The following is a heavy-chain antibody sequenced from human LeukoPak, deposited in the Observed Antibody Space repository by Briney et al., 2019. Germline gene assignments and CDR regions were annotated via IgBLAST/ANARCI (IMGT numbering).Heavy chain of an antibody. CDR1: GFTFSSSV. CDR3: ARGDRADWLRGLDY. D-gene: IGHD5-12*01. Sequence: GGSLRLSCAASGFTFSSSVMNWVRQAPGKGLEWVSSISSSSNYIYYANPVKGRFTISRDNAKNSLYLQMNSLRAEDTAVYYCARGDRADWLRGLDYWGQGTLVTVSS. J-gene: IGHJ4*02. V-gene: IGHV3-21*01. CDR2: ISSSSNYI.